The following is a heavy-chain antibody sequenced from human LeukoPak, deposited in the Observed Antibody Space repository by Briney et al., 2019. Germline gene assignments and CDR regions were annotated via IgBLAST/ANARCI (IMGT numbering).Heavy chain of an antibody. Sequence: ASVTVSCKASGYTFTSYGISWVRQAPGQGLEWMGIINPTGGSTSYAQKFQGRVTMTRDTSTSTVYMELSSLRSEDTAVYYCAREPPGDLRSFDYWGQGTLVTVSS. V-gene: IGHV1-46*01. J-gene: IGHJ4*02. CDR2: INPTGGST. D-gene: IGHD4-17*01. CDR1: GYTFTSYG. CDR3: AREPPGDLRSFDY.